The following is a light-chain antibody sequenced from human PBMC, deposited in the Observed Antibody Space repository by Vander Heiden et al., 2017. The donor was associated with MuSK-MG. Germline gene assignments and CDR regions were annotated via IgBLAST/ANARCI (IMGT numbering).Light chain of an antibody. Sequence: DIQMTQSPSSLSASVGDRVTITCRASQGISNYLTWYQQKPGKVPKLLIYAASTLQSGVPSRFSGSGFGTDFTLTISSRQPEDVATYYCQKYNSAPPWTFGQGTKVEIK. CDR1: QGISNY. V-gene: IGKV1-27*01. J-gene: IGKJ1*01. CDR2: AAS. CDR3: QKYNSAPPWT.